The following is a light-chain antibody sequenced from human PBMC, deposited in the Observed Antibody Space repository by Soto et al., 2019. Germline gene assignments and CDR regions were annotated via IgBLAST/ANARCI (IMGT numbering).Light chain of an antibody. CDR3: QQYDNWWT. CDR1: QSVGSN. CDR2: GAS. V-gene: IGKV3-15*01. J-gene: IGKJ1*01. Sequence: EIVMTQSPATLSVSPGERATLPCRASQSVGSNLAWYQKKPGQAPRLLIYGASTRATGIPARFSGSGSGTEFPLTISSLQSEDFAVYYCQQYDNWWTFGQGTRVEIK.